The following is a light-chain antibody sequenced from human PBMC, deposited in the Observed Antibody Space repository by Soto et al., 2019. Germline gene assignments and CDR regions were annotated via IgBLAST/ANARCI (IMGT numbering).Light chain of an antibody. CDR2: GAS. CDR3: QHYNNWPFT. Sequence: EIVMTQSPATLSVSPGERATLSCRASQSVSSNLAWYQQKPGQAPRLLIYGASTRATGIPARFSGSGSGTEFTLTISSLQSEYFAVYYCQHYNNWPFTFGPGTKVDIK. J-gene: IGKJ3*01. CDR1: QSVSSN. V-gene: IGKV3-15*01.